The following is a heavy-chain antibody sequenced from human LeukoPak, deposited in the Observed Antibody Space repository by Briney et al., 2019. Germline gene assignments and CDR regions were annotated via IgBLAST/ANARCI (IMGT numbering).Heavy chain of an antibody. D-gene: IGHD3-22*01. V-gene: IGHV3-30*02. CDR3: AKGLKWYYDSSGYSFDY. Sequence: GGSLRLSCAASGFTFSSYAMSWVRQAPGKGLEWVAFIRYDGSNKYYADSVKGRFTISRDNSKNTLYLQMNSLRAEDTAVYYCAKGLKWYYDSSGYSFDYWGQGTLVTVSS. J-gene: IGHJ4*02. CDR2: IRYDGSNK. CDR1: GFTFSSYA.